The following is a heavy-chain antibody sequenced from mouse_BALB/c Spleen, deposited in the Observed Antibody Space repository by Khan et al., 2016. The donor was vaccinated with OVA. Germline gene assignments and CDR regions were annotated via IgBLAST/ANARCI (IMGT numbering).Heavy chain of an antibody. D-gene: IGHD2-1*01. CDR2: INPSNGGT. V-gene: IGHV1S81*02. CDR1: GYSFTSYY. Sequence: LQQPGAELVKPGASVKISCKASGYSFTSYYMYWVKQRPGQGLEWIGGINPSNGGTHFNEKFKSKATLTVDKSSSTANMQLSSLTSEDSAVYCCARSGYGNPFAFWGQGTLVTVSA. J-gene: IGHJ3*01. CDR3: ARSGYGNPFAF.